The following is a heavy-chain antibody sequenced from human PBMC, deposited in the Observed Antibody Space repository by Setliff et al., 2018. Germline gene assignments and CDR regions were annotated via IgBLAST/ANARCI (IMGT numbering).Heavy chain of an antibody. CDR1: GVTIGGNNYYY. V-gene: IGHV4-39*07. D-gene: IGHD3-10*01. CDR3: ARDPGVRSGTWSLDL. CDR2: ISYSGGV. J-gene: IGHJ5*02. Sequence: SETLSLTCSLSGVTIGGNNYYYWAWIRQPPGKGLEWIGTISYSGGVFYNPSLKSRVAISADTSRIQFSLKLRSVTAADTAVYYCARDPGVRSGTWSLDLWGQGTQVTVSS.